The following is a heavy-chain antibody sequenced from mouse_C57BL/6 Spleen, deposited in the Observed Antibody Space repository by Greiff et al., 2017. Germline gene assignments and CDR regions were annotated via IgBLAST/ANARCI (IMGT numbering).Heavy chain of an antibody. CDR1: GYTFTSYG. CDR2: IYPRSGNT. Sequence: QVQLKESGAELARPGASVKLSCKASGYTFTSYGISWVKQRTGQGLEWIGEIYPRSGNTYYNEKFKGKATLTADKSSSTAYMELRSLTSEDSAVYFCADYYGSREAWFAYWGQGTLVTVSA. J-gene: IGHJ3*01. D-gene: IGHD1-1*01. V-gene: IGHV1-81*01. CDR3: ADYYGSREAWFAY.